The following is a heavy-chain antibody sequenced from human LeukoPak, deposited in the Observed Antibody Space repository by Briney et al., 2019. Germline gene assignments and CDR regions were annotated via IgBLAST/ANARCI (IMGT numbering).Heavy chain of an antibody. CDR1: GFTCSDYW. D-gene: IGHD3-16*01. Sequence: PGGSLRLSCAASGFTCSDYWMHWVRQAPGKGLMWAARISDDGSSADHADSVKGRFIISRDNAKNTLYLQMNSLRVEDTGVYYCARRRTIGDYDYWGQGTLVTVSS. CDR2: ISDDGSSA. CDR3: ARRRTIGDYDY. V-gene: IGHV3-74*01. J-gene: IGHJ4*02.